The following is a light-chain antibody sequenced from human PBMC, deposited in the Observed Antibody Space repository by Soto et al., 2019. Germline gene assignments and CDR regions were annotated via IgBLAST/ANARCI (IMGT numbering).Light chain of an antibody. Sequence: DIQMTQSPSSLSASVGDSVTITCRARQSISNALNWYQRKPGKAPEFLIYSTSNLQSGVPSRFSGSGSGTDFTLTISSLQPEDFATYYCQQSYRTPYTFGQGTKLEIK. CDR2: STS. V-gene: IGKV1-39*01. CDR1: QSISNA. J-gene: IGKJ2*01. CDR3: QQSYRTPYT.